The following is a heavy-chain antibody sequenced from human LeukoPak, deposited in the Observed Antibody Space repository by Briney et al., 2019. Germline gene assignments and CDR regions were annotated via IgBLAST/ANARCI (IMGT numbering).Heavy chain of an antibody. CDR1: GFTFSSYS. D-gene: IGHD3-10*01. Sequence: PGGSLRLSCAASGFTFSSYSMNWVRQAPGKGLEWVSSISSSSSYIYYADSVKGRFTISRDNAKNSLYLQMNSLRAEDTAVYYCAKFMGGFGELSGFDYWGQGTLVTVSS. CDR3: AKFMGGFGELSGFDY. CDR2: ISSSSSYI. V-gene: IGHV3-21*01. J-gene: IGHJ4*02.